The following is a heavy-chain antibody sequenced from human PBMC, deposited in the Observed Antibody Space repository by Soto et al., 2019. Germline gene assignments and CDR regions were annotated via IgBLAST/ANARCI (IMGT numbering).Heavy chain of an antibody. CDR3: ASTKDETLYFDY. CDR1: GXSISISSYY. V-gene: IGHV4-39*01. CDR2: IHYSGST. Sequence: SETLSLTCSVSGXSISISSYYWGWVRQPPGKGLEWIGSIHYSGSTHYNPSLQSRVTISGDASKKQFSLKLGSVTAADTAMYYCASTKDETLYFDYWGQGNLVTVSS. D-gene: IGHD2-15*01. J-gene: IGHJ4*02.